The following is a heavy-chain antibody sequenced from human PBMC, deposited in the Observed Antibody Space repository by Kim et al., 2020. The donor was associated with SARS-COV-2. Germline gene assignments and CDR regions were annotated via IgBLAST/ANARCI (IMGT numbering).Heavy chain of an antibody. CDR2: ISYDGSNK. V-gene: IGHV3-33*05. Sequence: GGSLRLSCAASGFTFSSYGMHWVRQAPGKGLEWVAVISYDGSNKYYADSVKGRFTISRDNSKNTLYLQMNSLRAEDTAVYYCAKESGSASDGDWAYYYYGMDVWGQGTTVTVSS. CDR1: GFTFSSYG. D-gene: IGHD2-21*01. CDR3: AKESGSASDGDWAYYYYGMDV. J-gene: IGHJ6*02.